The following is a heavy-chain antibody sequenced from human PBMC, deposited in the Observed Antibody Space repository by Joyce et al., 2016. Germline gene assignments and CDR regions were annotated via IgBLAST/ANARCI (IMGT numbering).Heavy chain of an antibody. D-gene: IGHD3/OR15-3a*01. CDR1: GGTFGRHG. CDR3: AREGVGWTFEY. CDR2: GSPMLATP. Sequence: QVQLVQSGAEVKKPGSSVKVSCKVSGGTFGRHGIHWVRQAPGQGLEWMGGGSPMLATPSYAQNFQGRVTITADESTATVYMELSSLRFEDTAQYFCAREGVGWTFEYWGQGALVTVSS. J-gene: IGHJ4*02. V-gene: IGHV1-69*01.